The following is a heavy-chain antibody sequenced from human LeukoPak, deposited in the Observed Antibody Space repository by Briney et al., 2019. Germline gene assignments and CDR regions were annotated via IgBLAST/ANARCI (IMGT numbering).Heavy chain of an antibody. CDR2: INPNSGGT. V-gene: IGHV1-2*02. Sequence: GASVKVSCKASGYTFTGYYMHWVRQAPGQGLEWMGWINPNSGGTNYAQKFQGRVTVTRDTSISTAYMELSRLRSDDTAVYYCARDTATTRGPWVYFDYWGQGTLVTVSS. CDR1: GYTFTGYY. J-gene: IGHJ4*02. D-gene: IGHD5-18*01. CDR3: ARDTATTRGPWVYFDY.